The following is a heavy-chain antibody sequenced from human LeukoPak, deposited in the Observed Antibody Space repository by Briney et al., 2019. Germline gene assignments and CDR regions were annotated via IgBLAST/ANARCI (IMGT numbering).Heavy chain of an antibody. CDR2: ISYDGSNK. CDR3: ARDNPFDY. V-gene: IGHV3-30-3*01. CDR1: GFTFSSYA. Sequence: PGGSLRPSCAASGFTFSSYAMHWVRQAPGKGLEWVAVISYDGSNKYYADSVKGRFTISRDNSKNTLYLQMNSLRAEDTAVYYCARDNPFDYWGQGTLVTVSS. J-gene: IGHJ4*02.